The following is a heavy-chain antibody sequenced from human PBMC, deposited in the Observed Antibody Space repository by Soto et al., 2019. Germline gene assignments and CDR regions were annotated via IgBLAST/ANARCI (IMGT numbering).Heavy chain of an antibody. CDR2: IHHDGSS. D-gene: IGHD3-10*01. CDR3: ARKWFGEPHKFDY. CDR1: GGSISSTSW. Sequence: QVQLQESGPGLVKPSGTLSLTCAVSGGSISSTSWWSWVRQPPGKGLEWIGEIHHDGSSNYNPSLKSRVTISVDKSKNQCSLKVNSVTAADTAVYYGARKWFGEPHKFDYWGQGALVTVSS. V-gene: IGHV4-4*02. J-gene: IGHJ4*02.